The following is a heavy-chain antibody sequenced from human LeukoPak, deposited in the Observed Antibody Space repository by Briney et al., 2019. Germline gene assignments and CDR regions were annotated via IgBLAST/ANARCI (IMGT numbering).Heavy chain of an antibody. CDR1: GFTFNTYA. CDR2: ISSSSSYI. D-gene: IGHD6-19*01. J-gene: IGHJ4*02. V-gene: IGHV3-21*01. Sequence: GGSLRLSCAASGFTFNTYAMHWIRQAPGKGLEWVSSISSSSSYIYYADSVKGRFTISRDNAKNSLYLQMNSLRAEDTAVYYCARVSALQWLPTLFDYWGQGTLVTVSS. CDR3: ARVSALQWLPTLFDY.